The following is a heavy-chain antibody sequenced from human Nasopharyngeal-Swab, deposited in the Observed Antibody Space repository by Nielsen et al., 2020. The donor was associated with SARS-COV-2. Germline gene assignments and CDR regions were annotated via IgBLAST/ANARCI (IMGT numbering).Heavy chain of an antibody. CDR2: ISWNSGSI. V-gene: IGHV3-9*01. Sequence: SLKISCAASGFTFDDYAMHWVRQAPGKGLEWVSGISWNSGSICYADSVKGRFTISRDNAKNSLYLQMNSLRAEDTALYYCAKDAWYCSSTSCYSPYYMDVWGKGTTVTVSS. CDR1: GFTFDDYA. CDR3: AKDAWYCSSTSCYSPYYMDV. J-gene: IGHJ6*03. D-gene: IGHD2-2*01.